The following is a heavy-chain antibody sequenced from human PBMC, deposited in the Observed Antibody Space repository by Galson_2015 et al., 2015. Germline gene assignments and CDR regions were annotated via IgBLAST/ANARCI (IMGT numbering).Heavy chain of an antibody. Sequence: SLRLSCAASGFSFGDYTMNWVRQAPGKGLEHVSILSSAGDTTFYADSVKGRFTISRDNSKNTLYLQMNSLRAEDTAIYYCAKGARTTYYHFDHWGQGTLVTVSS. V-gene: IGHV3-23*01. J-gene: IGHJ4*02. CDR3: AKGARTTYYHFDH. D-gene: IGHD3-10*01. CDR2: LSSAGDTT. CDR1: GFSFGDYT.